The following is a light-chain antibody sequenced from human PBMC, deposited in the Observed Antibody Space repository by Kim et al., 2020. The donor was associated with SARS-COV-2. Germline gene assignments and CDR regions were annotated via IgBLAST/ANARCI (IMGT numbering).Light chain of an antibody. J-gene: IGKJ3*01. CDR3: HQYDTYCT. V-gene: IGKV1-5*03. Sequence: IQLTQSPSTLSASVGDRVTITCRASQSVSGWLAWYQQKPGKAPKLLIYKSSNLESGVPSRFSGSGSGTEFTLTVSSLQPDDFATYYCHQYDTYCTFGPGTKVDIK. CDR2: KSS. CDR1: QSVSGW.